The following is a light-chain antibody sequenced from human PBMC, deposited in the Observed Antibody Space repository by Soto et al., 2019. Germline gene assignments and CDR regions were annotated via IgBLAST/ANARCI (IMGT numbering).Light chain of an antibody. CDR1: QSVRTY. J-gene: IGKJ2*01. CDR3: QQSFTTPYP. V-gene: IGKV1-39*01. CDR2: GAS. Sequence: DIQMTQSPSSLSASVGDTVTITCRASQSVRTYLNWYQRKPGKAPKVLIYGASALQSGVPSRFSGSGYGTDFTHTLSSLQPEDFATYYWQQSFTTPYPFAQGTKREIK.